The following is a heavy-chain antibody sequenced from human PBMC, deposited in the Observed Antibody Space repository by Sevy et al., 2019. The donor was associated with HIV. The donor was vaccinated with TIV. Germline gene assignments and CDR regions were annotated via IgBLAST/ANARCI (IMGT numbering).Heavy chain of an antibody. CDR1: GFTFSSYG. CDR2: ISYDGSNK. V-gene: IGHV3-30*18. D-gene: IGHD3-3*01. Sequence: GGSLRLSCAASGFTFSSYGMHWVRQAPGKGLEWVAVISYDGSNKYYADSVKGRFTISRDNSKNRLYRQMNSRRAEDTAVYYCAKGYYDSSGGYFDYWGQGTLVTVSS. CDR3: AKGYYDSSGGYFDY. J-gene: IGHJ4*02.